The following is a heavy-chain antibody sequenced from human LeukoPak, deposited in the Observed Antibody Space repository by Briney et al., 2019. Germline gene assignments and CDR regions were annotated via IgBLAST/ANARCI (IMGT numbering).Heavy chain of an antibody. CDR1: GFRFSNYA. CDR2: ISIHGDRT. J-gene: IGHJ5*02. Sequence: GAPLRLSCSASGFRFSNYAMHWVPQAPGKGREYVSVISIHGDRTDYADSVKGRLTISRDNSKDTLYLQMSSLRVEDTAVYYCVKDCRSGRDYWGNWFDPWGQGTLVTVSS. V-gene: IGHV3-64D*06. D-gene: IGHD3-10*01. CDR3: VKDCRSGRDYWGNWFDP.